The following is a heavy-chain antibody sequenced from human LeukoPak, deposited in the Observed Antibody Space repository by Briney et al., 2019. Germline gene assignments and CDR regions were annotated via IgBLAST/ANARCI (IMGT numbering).Heavy chain of an antibody. V-gene: IGHV3-30-3*01. CDR1: GFTFSSYA. CDR2: ISYDGSNK. Sequence: PGRSLRLSCAASGFTFSSYAMHWVRQAPGKGLEWVAVISYDGSNKYYADSVKGRFTISRDNSKNTLYPQMNSLRAEDTAVYYCARLALEYCSGGSCYSPYAGMDVWGQGTTVTVSS. CDR3: ARLALEYCSGGSCYSPYAGMDV. J-gene: IGHJ6*02. D-gene: IGHD2-15*01.